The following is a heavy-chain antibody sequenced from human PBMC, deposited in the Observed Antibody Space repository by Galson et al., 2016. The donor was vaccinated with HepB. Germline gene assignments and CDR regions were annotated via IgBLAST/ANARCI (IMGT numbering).Heavy chain of an antibody. CDR2: IFHSGST. CDR3: ARDPRIELVPNS. CDR1: GGSISSSRYY. J-gene: IGHJ4*02. Sequence: SETLSLTCSVSGGSISSSRYYWGWIRQPPGKGLEWLGSIFHSGSTYYSPSLRGRVTMSLDRSKNQFTLNLISVTAADTAIYFCARDPRIELVPNSWGQGTLVTVSS. V-gene: IGHV4-39*06. D-gene: IGHD3-3*02.